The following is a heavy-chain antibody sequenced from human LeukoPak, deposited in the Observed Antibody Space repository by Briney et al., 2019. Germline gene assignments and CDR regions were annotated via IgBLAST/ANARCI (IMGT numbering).Heavy chain of an antibody. D-gene: IGHD3-10*01. CDR1: GGSISSGGYS. CDR3: ARYGSGSLDY. CDR2: IYHSGST. J-gene: IGHJ4*02. Sequence: SETLSLTCAVSGGSISSGGYSWSWIRQPPGKGLEWIGYIYHSGSTYYNPSLKSRVTISVDRSKNQFSLKLSSVTAADTAVYYCARYGSGSLDYWGQGTLVIVSS. V-gene: IGHV4-30-2*01.